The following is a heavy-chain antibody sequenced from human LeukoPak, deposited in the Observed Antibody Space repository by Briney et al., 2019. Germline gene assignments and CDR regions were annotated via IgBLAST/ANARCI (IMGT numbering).Heavy chain of an antibody. CDR2: ISGRGGST. CDR3: AKTRTFDY. J-gene: IGHJ4*02. CDR1: GFTFSNYA. D-gene: IGHD1-14*01. V-gene: IGHV3-23*01. Sequence: PGGSLRLSCAASGFTFSNYAMTWVRQAPGKGLEWVSAISGRGGSTYYADSVKGRFTISRDNSKNTLFLHMNSLRAEDTAVYYCAKTRTFDYWGQGTLVTVSS.